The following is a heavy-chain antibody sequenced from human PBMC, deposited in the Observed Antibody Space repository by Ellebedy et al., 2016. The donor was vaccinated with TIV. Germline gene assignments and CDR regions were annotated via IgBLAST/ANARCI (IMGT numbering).Heavy chain of an antibody. J-gene: IGHJ3*02. CDR3: ARSNDDGTRYRAIDI. D-gene: IGHD4/OR15-4a*01. CDR1: GFIFSKSW. Sequence: GESLKISCVSSGFIFSKSWMIWVRQAPGEGPEWVANIAHDESEIYYVDSVKGRFTISRDNARNSLYLQMNGLRVGDTAVYYCARSNDDGTRYRAIDIWGQGTMVIVSS. V-gene: IGHV3-7*01. CDR2: IAHDESEI.